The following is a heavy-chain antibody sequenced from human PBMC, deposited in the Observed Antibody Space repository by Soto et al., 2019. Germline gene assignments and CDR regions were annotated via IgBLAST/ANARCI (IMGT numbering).Heavy chain of an antibody. D-gene: IGHD3-9*01. Sequence: GGSLRLSCAASGFIFTNYWMSWVRQAPGKGLEWVAHIKGDGSVRHYVESVKDRFTISRDNAKNSLFLQMNTLRAEDTATYYCATTLTTSAEYFQHWGQGTLVTVSS. CDR3: ATTLTTSAEYFQH. V-gene: IGHV3-7*01. J-gene: IGHJ1*01. CDR2: IKGDGSVR. CDR1: GFIFTNYW.